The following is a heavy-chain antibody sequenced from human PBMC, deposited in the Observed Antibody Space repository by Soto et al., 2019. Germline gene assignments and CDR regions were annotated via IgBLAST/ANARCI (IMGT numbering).Heavy chain of an antibody. Sequence: SETLSLTCTVSGGSISSYFYIWVRQPPGKGLEWIGSVYYTGTTDYNPSLKSRVTISVDTSKTQFSLSLRSVTAADTAVYYCARDLAAVPRAFDYWGRGTLVTVSS. V-gene: IGHV4-59*01. CDR1: GGSISSYF. CDR3: ARDLAAVPRAFDY. CDR2: VYYTGTT. D-gene: IGHD6-13*01. J-gene: IGHJ4*02.